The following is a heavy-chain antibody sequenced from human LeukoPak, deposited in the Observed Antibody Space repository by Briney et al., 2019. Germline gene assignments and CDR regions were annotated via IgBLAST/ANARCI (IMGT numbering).Heavy chain of an antibody. CDR2: IYYSGDT. Sequence: SETLSLTCTVSGASISSGGYYWSWIRQHPGKGLGWIGYIYYSGDTYYNPSLKSRVFISVDTSENQFSLKLSSVTAADTAVYYCARARSGSTLDYWGQGTLVTVSS. D-gene: IGHD3-3*01. J-gene: IGHJ4*02. CDR1: GASISSGGYY. CDR3: ARARSGSTLDY. V-gene: IGHV4-31*03.